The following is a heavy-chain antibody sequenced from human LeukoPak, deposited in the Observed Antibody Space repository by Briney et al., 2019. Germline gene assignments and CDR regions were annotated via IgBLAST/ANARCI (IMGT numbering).Heavy chain of an antibody. D-gene: IGHD6-6*01. CDR2: IYYSGST. Sequence: SETLSLTCTVSGGSISSHYWSWIRQPPGKGLEWIGHIYYSGSTNYNPSLKSRVTISVDTSKNQFSLKLSSVTAADTAVYYCASVSSSSGFEFDYWGQGTLVTVSS. CDR1: GGSISSHY. J-gene: IGHJ4*02. V-gene: IGHV4-59*11. CDR3: ASVSSSSGFEFDY.